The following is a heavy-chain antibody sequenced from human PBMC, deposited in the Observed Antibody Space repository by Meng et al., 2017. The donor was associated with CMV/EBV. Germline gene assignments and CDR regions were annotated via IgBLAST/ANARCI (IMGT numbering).Heavy chain of an antibody. V-gene: IGHV4-39*07. Sequence: QLRLPRSGPGLVKPSETLSLTFTVSGVSIRSSSYYWGWIRQPPGKGLEWIGSIYYSGSTYYNPSLKSRVTISVDTSKNQFSLKLSSVTAADTAVYYCASLAGDYWGQGTLVTVSS. CDR1: GVSIRSSSYY. J-gene: IGHJ4*02. CDR2: IYYSGST. CDR3: ASLAGDY. D-gene: IGHD3-10*01.